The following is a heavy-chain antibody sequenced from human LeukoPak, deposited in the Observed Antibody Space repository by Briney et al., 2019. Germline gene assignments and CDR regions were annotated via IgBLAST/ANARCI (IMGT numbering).Heavy chain of an antibody. CDR2: IYYSGST. D-gene: IGHD2-15*01. CDR3: ARQGIVVVVAAQFDY. V-gene: IGHV4-39*01. Sequence: SETLSLTCTVSGGSISSSSYYWGWIRQPPGKGLERIGSIYYSGSTYYNPSLKSRVTISVDTSKNQFSLKLSSVTAADTAVYYCARQGIVVVVAAQFDYWGQGTPVTVSS. CDR1: GGSISSSSYY. J-gene: IGHJ4*02.